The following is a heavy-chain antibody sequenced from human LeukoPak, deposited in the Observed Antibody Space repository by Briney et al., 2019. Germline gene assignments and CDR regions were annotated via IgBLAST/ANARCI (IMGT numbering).Heavy chain of an antibody. V-gene: IGHV3-48*03. CDR3: ARGGSGYTYGEYYFDY. Sequence: PGGSLRLSCAASGFTFSSYEMNWVRQAPGKGLEWVSYMSSSGTTIYYGDSVKGRFTLSRDNGKNSLHLQMNSLRAEDTAVYYCARGGSGYTYGEYYFDYWGQGTLVTVSS. CDR2: MSSSGTTI. D-gene: IGHD5-18*01. CDR1: GFTFSSYE. J-gene: IGHJ4*02.